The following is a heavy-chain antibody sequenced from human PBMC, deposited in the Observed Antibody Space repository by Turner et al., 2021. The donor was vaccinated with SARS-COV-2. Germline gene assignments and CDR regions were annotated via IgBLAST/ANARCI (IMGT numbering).Heavy chain of an antibody. D-gene: IGHD3-3*01. Sequence: QLQLQESGPGLVKPSETLSLTCTVSGDPISSSRYYWGWIRQPPGKGPEWIGSIYYSGSTYYNPSLKSRVTISVDTSKNQFSLILSSVTAADTAVYYCARSNYDFWSGYYTFYFDYWGQGTLVTVSS. CDR1: GDPISSSRYY. CDR3: ARSNYDFWSGYYTFYFDY. V-gene: IGHV4-39*01. J-gene: IGHJ4*02. CDR2: IYYSGST.